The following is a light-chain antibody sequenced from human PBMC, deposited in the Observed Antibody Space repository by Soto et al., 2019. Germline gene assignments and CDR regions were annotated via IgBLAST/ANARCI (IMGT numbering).Light chain of an antibody. J-gene: IGLJ1*01. CDR2: EVS. V-gene: IGLV2-14*01. Sequence: HSALTQPSSLSGSPVQSITISCTGISSDIGDYNYVSWYQQHPGKAPKLLIFEVSDRPSGVSNRFSGSKSGNTASLTISGLQAEDEADYYCSSYTSRNTYVFGTGTKSPS. CDR3: SSYTSRNTYV. CDR1: SSDIGDYNY.